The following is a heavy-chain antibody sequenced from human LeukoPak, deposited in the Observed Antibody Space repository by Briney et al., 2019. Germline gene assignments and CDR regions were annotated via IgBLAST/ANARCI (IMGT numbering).Heavy chain of an antibody. D-gene: IGHD5-24*01. CDR2: IYSGGST. CDR3: ARAIRDASVSLRFDY. CDR1: GFSVGNNY. Sequence: GGSLRLSCVASGFSVGNNYMNWVRQAPGKGLEWVSVIYSGGSTYYADSVKGRFTISRDGSKNTLYLQIHSLRVEDTAVYYCARAIRDASVSLRFDYWGQGTLVTVSS. J-gene: IGHJ4*02. V-gene: IGHV3-66*02.